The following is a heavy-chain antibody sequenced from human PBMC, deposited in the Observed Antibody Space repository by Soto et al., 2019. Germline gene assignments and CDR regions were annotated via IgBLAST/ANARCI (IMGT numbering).Heavy chain of an antibody. V-gene: IGHV1-46*01. Sequence: ASVKVSCKASGYTFTSYYVHWVRQAPGQGLEWMGIINPGGGSTSYAQKFQGRVTMTSDTSTSTVYMELSSLTSEDTAVYYCASNVDTLLGRHYYYGMDVWGQGTSVTVSS. CDR2: INPGGGST. D-gene: IGHD5-18*01. CDR3: ASNVDTLLGRHYYYGMDV. CDR1: GYTFTSYY. J-gene: IGHJ6*02.